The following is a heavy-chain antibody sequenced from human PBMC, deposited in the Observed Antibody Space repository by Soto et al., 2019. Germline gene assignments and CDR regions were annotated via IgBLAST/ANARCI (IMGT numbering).Heavy chain of an antibody. J-gene: IGHJ4*02. CDR2: IYYSGST. CDR1: GGSISSGGYY. Sequence: SETLSLTCTVSGGSISSGGYYWSWIRQHPGKGLEWIGYIYYSGSTYYNPSLKSRVTISVDTSKNQFSLKLSSVTAADTAVYYCARGGLQPLSIAASSDYWGQGTLVTVSS. CDR3: ARGGLQPLSIAASSDY. V-gene: IGHV4-31*03. D-gene: IGHD6-6*01.